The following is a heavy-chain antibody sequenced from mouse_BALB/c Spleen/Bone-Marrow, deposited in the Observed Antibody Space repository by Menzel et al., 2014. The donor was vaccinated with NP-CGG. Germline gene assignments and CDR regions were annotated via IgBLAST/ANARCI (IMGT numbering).Heavy chain of an antibody. CDR3: AREEYGQKVYAMDY. CDR2: ISSGGST. V-gene: IGHV5-6-5*01. Sequence: EVNVEESGGGLVKPGGSLKLSCAASGFTFSSYAMSWVRQTPEKRLEWVASISSGGSTYYPDSVKGRFTISRDNARNILYLQMSSLRSEDTAMYYCAREEYGQKVYAMDYWGQGTSVTVSS. J-gene: IGHJ4*01. D-gene: IGHD2-10*02. CDR1: GFTFSSYA.